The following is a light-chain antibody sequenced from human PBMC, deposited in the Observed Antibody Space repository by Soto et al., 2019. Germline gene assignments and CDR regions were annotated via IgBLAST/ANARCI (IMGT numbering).Light chain of an antibody. V-gene: IGKV4-1*01. CDR3: RQYVTTPFS. J-gene: IGKJ2*01. CDR2: WAS. CDR1: QSVLYRSNGRNY. Sequence: DIVMTQSPDSLAVSLGERATIHCRSSQSVLYRSNGRNYLAWYQQKPGQAPEVLFYWASTRESVVPDRFSGGGSGTDFTHATSSLQSEDVGLDYCRQYVTTPFSFGQATRLEIK.